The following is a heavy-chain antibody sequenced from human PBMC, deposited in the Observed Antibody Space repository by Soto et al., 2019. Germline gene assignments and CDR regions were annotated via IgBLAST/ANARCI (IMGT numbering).Heavy chain of an antibody. CDR2: IRQDGNEN. D-gene: IGHD6-19*01. CDR3: ARDHIDGWKFDY. J-gene: IGHJ4*02. Sequence: PXGSLRLACAASGFTFRNHWLSWVRQAPGKGLEWVANIRQDGNENYYADSVNGRFTTSRDNTKNLFYLQMNSLRAEDTAVYYCARDHIDGWKFDYWGRGFLVTVSS. CDR1: GFTFRNHW. V-gene: IGHV3-7*01.